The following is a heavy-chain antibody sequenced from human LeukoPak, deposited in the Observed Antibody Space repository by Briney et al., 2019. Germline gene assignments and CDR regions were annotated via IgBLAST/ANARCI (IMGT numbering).Heavy chain of an antibody. CDR1: GFTFSSYA. J-gene: IGHJ4*02. CDR2: ISGNGGSI. Sequence: GGSLRLSCAASGFTFSSYAMSWVRQAPGKGLEWVSGISGNGGSIYYADSVKGRFTISRDNSKNTLYLQMNSLSAEDAAVYYCVKDDGWVQYANWGQGTLVTVSS. CDR3: VKDDGWVQYAN. V-gene: IGHV3-23*01. D-gene: IGHD5-24*01.